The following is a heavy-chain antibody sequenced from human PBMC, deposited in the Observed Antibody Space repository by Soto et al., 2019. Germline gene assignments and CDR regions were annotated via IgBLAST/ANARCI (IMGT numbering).Heavy chain of an antibody. CDR2: IIPIFGTA. J-gene: IGHJ3*02. CDR1: GGTFSSYA. CDR3: ARDLSRVGATNAFDI. Sequence: QVQLVQSGAEVKKPGSSVKVSCKASGGTFSSYAISRVRQAPGQGLEWMGGIIPIFGTANYAQKFQGRVTITADKSTSTAYMELISLRSEDTAVYYCARDLSRVGATNAFDIWGQGTMVTVSS. D-gene: IGHD1-26*01. V-gene: IGHV1-69*06.